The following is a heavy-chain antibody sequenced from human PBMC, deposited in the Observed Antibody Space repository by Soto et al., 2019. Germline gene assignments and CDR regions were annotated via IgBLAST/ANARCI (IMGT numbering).Heavy chain of an antibody. D-gene: IGHD3-3*01. CDR1: GYTFTSYG. J-gene: IGHJ5*02. V-gene: IGHV1-18*01. Sequence: QVQLVQSGAEVKKPGASVKVSCKASGYTFTSYGISWVRQAPGQGLEWMGWISAYNGNTNYAQKLQGRVTMTTDTSTSTAYMELRSMRSDDTAVYYCARSPLRFLEWFSHNWFDPWGQGTLVTVSS. CDR3: ARSPLRFLEWFSHNWFDP. CDR2: ISAYNGNT.